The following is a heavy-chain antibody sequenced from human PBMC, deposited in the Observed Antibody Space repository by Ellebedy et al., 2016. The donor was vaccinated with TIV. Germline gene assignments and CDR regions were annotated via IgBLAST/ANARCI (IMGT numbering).Heavy chain of an antibody. D-gene: IGHD6-13*01. Sequence: GGSLRLSXAASGFTFDVYAMHWVRQAPGKGLAWVSGISWNSGSIGYADSVKGRFTISRDNAKNSLYLQMNSLRAEDTALYYCAKDMDIAAAAVKEYGMDVWGQGTTVTVSS. CDR1: GFTFDVYA. CDR2: ISWNSGSI. V-gene: IGHV3-9*01. J-gene: IGHJ6*02. CDR3: AKDMDIAAAAVKEYGMDV.